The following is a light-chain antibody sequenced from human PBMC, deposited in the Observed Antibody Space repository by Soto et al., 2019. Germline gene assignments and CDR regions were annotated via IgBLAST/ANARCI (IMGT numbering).Light chain of an antibody. CDR3: QQYNNWPPWT. CDR2: GAS. CDR1: QSVSSN. J-gene: IGKJ1*01. Sequence: EIVMTQSPATLSVSPGERATLSCRASQSVSSNLAWYQQKPGQAPRLLIYGASTRATGIPARFSGSGSGTEFTLXISGLHSEDFAVYYCQQYNNWPPWTFGQGTKVEIK. V-gene: IGKV3-15*01.